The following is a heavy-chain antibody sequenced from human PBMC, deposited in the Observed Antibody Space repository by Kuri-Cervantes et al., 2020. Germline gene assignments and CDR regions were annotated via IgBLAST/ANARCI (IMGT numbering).Heavy chain of an antibody. CDR2: INSDGSST. CDR3: AKEKGGWYY. CDR1: GFTFSSYW. D-gene: IGHD6-19*01. Sequence: GGSLRLSCAASGFTFSSYWMHWVRQAPGKGLVWVSRINSDGSSTSYADSVKGRFTISRDNSKNTLYLQMNSLRAEDTALYYCAKEKGGWYYWGQGTLVTVSS. J-gene: IGHJ4*02. V-gene: IGHV3-74*01.